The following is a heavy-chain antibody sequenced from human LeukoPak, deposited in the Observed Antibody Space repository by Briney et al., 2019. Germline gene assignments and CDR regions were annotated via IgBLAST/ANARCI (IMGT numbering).Heavy chain of an antibody. CDR3: AKSSGLYDRRDYYHGYFDY. Sequence: PSETLSLTCTVSGGSISSSSYYWGWIRQPPGKGLEWIGNIYDDESTDYNPSLKSRVTISVDTSKNHFSLKLNSVTAADTAVYYCAKSSGLYDRRDYYHGYFDYWGQGSLVTVSS. D-gene: IGHD3-22*01. CDR1: GGSISSSSYY. J-gene: IGHJ4*02. CDR2: IYDDEST. V-gene: IGHV4-39*02.